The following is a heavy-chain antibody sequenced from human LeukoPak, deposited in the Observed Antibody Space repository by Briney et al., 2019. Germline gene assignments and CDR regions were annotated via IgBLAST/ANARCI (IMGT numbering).Heavy chain of an antibody. CDR1: GYTFTGYY. D-gene: IGHD5-18*01. V-gene: IGHV1-2*02. CDR2: INPNSGGT. J-gene: IGHJ4*02. Sequence: ASVKVSCKASGYTFTGYYMHWVRQAPGQGLEWMGWINPNSGGTKNAQKFQGRVAMTRDTSISTAYMELSRLRSDDTAVYYCARDLGGYSYGYGYWGQGTLVTVSS. CDR3: ARDLGGYSYGYGY.